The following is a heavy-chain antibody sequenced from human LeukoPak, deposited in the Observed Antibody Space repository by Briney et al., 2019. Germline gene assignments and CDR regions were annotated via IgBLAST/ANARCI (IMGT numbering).Heavy chain of an antibody. CDR1: GGTFSSYA. CDR3: ASGPSSSSLSDY. V-gene: IGHV1-69*05. D-gene: IGHD6-6*01. CDR2: IIPIFGTA. Sequence: GASVKVSCKASGGTFSSYAISWVRQAPGQGLEWMGGIIPIFGTANYAQKFQGRVTITTDESTSTAYMELSSLRSEDTAVYYCASGPSSSSLSDYWGQGTLVTVSS. J-gene: IGHJ4*02.